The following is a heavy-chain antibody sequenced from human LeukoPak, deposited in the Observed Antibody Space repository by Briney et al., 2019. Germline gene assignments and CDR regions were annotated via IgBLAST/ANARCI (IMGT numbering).Heavy chain of an antibody. V-gene: IGHV3-30*18. Sequence: GGSLRLSCAASGFTFSSYGMHWVRQAPGKGLEWVAVISYDGSNKYYTDSVKGRFTISRDNSKNTLYLRMNSLRAEDTAVYYCAKDRTAGYDGLVDYWGQGTLVTVSS. D-gene: IGHD5-12*01. J-gene: IGHJ4*02. CDR1: GFTFSSYG. CDR2: ISYDGSNK. CDR3: AKDRTAGYDGLVDY.